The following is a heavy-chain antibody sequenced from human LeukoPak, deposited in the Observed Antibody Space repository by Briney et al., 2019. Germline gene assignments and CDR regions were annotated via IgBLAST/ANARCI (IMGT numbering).Heavy chain of an antibody. CDR1: GYTFTSYY. Sequence: ASVKVSCKASGYTFTSYYMHWVRQAPGQGLEWMGWINPNRGGTNYAQKFQGRVTMTRDTSISTAYMELSRLRSDDTAVYYCARAVAGIVLMVYAIDYWGQGTLVTVSS. D-gene: IGHD2-8*01. V-gene: IGHV1-2*02. CDR3: ARAVAGIVLMVYAIDY. J-gene: IGHJ4*02. CDR2: INPNRGGT.